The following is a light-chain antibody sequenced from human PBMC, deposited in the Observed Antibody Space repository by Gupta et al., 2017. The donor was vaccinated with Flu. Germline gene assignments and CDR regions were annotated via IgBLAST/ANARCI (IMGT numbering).Light chain of an antibody. CDR1: SSDVGGYNY. Sequence: QSALTQPASVSGSPGQSITISCTGTSSDVGGYNYVSWYQQHPGKAPKLMIYEVSNRPSGVSNRFSGSKSSNTASLTISGLQAEDEADYYCSSYTSSPVVFGGGTKLTVL. CDR2: EVS. J-gene: IGLJ2*01. V-gene: IGLV2-14*01. CDR3: SSYTSSPVV.